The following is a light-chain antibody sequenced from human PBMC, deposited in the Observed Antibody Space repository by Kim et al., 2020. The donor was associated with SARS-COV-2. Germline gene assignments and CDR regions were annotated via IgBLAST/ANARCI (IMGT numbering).Light chain of an antibody. V-gene: IGLV2-14*02. CDR1: SSDVGPYNL. Sequence: QSALTQPASVSGSPGQSITISCTGTSSDVGPYNLVSWYQQHPGKAPKLMIFDVSKRPSGVSNRFSGSKSGNTASLTISELQAEDVADYYCSSYTSSTTWVFGGGTKLTFL. CDR2: DVS. CDR3: SSYTSSTTWV. J-gene: IGLJ3*02.